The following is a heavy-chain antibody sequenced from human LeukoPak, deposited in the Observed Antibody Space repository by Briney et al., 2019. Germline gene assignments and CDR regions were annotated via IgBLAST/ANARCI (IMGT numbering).Heavy chain of an antibody. Sequence: GGSLRLSCAASRLIVSSNYMAWVRQAPGKGLEWVSVIYSGGNTYYADSVKGRFTISRDNSKNTLYPQMNSLRAEDTAVYYCARDQGWFDPWGLGTLVTVSS. V-gene: IGHV3-66*01. CDR3: ARDQGWFDP. J-gene: IGHJ5*02. CDR2: IYSGGNT. CDR1: RLIVSSNY.